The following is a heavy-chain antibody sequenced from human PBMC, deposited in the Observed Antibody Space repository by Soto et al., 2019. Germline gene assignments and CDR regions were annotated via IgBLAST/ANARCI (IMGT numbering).Heavy chain of an antibody. V-gene: IGHV4-59*01. Sequence: QVQLQESGPQLVKPSETLSLTCTVSGGSINDYYWSWIRQTPGKGLEWVGFMYYSETTKYNPSLKVRVNMSLDTSKTQGSLHLQFVTAADTAVYYYARANSSTWYKLEYKWFDPWGQGTLVTVSS. CDR1: GGSINDYY. CDR2: MYYSETT. D-gene: IGHD6-13*01. J-gene: IGHJ5*02. CDR3: ARANSSTWYKLEYKWFDP.